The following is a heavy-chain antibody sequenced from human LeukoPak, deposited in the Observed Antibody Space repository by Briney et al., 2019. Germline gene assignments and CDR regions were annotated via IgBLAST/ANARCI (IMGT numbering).Heavy chain of an antibody. CDR1: GFTFSSYT. CDR3: AKVQDGSFWYEYFQH. V-gene: IGHV3-21*01. D-gene: IGHD6-19*01. CDR2: ITSGGVNT. Sequence: GGSLRLSCAASGFTFSSYTMNWARQAPGKGLEWVSSITSGGVNTYYATSVKGRFTISRDNAKNSLFLQMNSLRAEDTAIYYCAKVQDGSFWYEYFQHWGQGTLVTVSS. J-gene: IGHJ1*01.